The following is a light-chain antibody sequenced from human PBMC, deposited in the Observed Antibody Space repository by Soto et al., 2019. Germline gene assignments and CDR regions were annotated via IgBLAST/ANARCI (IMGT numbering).Light chain of an antibody. J-gene: IGKJ2*01. Sequence: DIQMTQSPSTLSASVGDRVTITCRASQSISSWLAWYQQKPGKAPKLLMYKTSSLESGVPSRFSGSGSGTEFTLTISSLQPDDFATYYCQQYNSYPYIFGQGTKLEIK. CDR3: QQYNSYPYI. CDR1: QSISSW. CDR2: KTS. V-gene: IGKV1-5*03.